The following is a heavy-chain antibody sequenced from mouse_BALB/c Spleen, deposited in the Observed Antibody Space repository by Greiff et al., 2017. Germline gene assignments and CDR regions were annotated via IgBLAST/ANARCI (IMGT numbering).Heavy chain of an antibody. CDR2: INPGSGGT. J-gene: IGHJ4*01. CDR1: GYAFTNYL. V-gene: IGHV1-54*01. Sequence: QVQLQQSGAELVRPGTSVKVSCKASGYAFTNYLIEWVKQRPGQGLEWIGVINPGSGGTNYNEKFKGKATLTADKSSSTAYMQLSSLTSEDSAVYFCASLGYRYYAMDYWGQGTSVTVSS. D-gene: IGHD2-14*01. CDR3: ASLGYRYYAMDY.